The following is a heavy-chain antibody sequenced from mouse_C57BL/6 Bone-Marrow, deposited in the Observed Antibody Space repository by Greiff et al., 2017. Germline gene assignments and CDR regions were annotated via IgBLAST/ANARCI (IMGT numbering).Heavy chain of an antibody. V-gene: IGHV1-26*01. CDR1: GYTFTDYY. Sequence: EVQLQQSGPELVKPGASVKISCKASGYTFTDYYMNWVKQSHGKSLEWIGDINPNNGGTSYNQKFKGKATLTVDKSSSTAYMELRSLTSEDSAVYNCVRKGPFAYCGQGTLGTVSA. CDR3: VRKGPFAY. D-gene: IGHD3-3*01. J-gene: IGHJ3*01. CDR2: INPNNGGT.